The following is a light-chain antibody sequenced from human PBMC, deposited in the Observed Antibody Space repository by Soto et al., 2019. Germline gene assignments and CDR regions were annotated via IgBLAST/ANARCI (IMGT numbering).Light chain of an antibody. CDR2: DVS. CDR1: SSDVGGYNY. CDR3: SSYTGSYSYV. V-gene: IGLV2-11*01. Sequence: QSALTQPRSVSGSPGQSVTISCTGTSSDVGGYNYVSWYQQHPGKAPKLMIYDVSNRPSGVPDRFSGSKSGNTASLTISGLQAEDEADYYCSSYTGSYSYVFGTGTKLTVL. J-gene: IGLJ1*01.